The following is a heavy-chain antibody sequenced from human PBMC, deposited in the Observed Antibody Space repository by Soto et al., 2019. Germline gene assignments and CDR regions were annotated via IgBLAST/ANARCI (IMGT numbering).Heavy chain of an antibody. J-gene: IGHJ4*02. CDR1: GFTFSSYC. V-gene: IGHV3-33*01. Sequence: WGSLRLSCAASGFTFSSYCMHWVRQDTGKGLEWVAVIWYDGSNKYYADSVKGRFTISRDNSKNTLYLQMNSLRAEDIAVYYCARDVDTAMVLDYLVQGTLVTVSS. CDR3: ARDVDTAMVLDY. D-gene: IGHD5-18*01. CDR2: IWYDGSNK.